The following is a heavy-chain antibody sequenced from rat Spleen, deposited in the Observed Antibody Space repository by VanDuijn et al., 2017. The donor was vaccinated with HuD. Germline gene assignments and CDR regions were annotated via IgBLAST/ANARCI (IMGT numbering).Heavy chain of an antibody. CDR3: ARLAIPPFDY. V-gene: IGHV5-25*01. J-gene: IGHJ2*01. CDR1: GFTFSNSA. Sequence: EVQLVGSGGGLVQPGRSLKLSCAASGFTFSNSAMAWVRQAPTKGLEWVASISVGGGNTYYPDSVKGRFTISRDNAKSTLYLQMDSLRSEDTASYYCARLAIPPFDYWGQGVMVTVSS. D-gene: IGHD3-8*01. CDR2: ISVGGGNT.